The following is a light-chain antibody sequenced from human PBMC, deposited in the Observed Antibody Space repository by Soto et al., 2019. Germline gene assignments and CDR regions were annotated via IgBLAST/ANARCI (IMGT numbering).Light chain of an antibody. J-gene: IGKJ2*01. CDR2: TAS. V-gene: IGKV1-39*01. CDR3: QQSYSTPYT. CDR1: QNINSY. Sequence: DIQMTQSPSSLSASVGDRVTITCRASQNINSYLNWYQQKPGKAPKLLIYTASSLQSGVPSRFSGSRSGTDFTLTISSLQPEDCATYYCQQSYSTPYTFGQGTKVDIK.